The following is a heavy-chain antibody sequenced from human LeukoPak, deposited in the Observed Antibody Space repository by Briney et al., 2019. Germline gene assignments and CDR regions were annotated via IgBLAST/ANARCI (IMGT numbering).Heavy chain of an antibody. CDR1: GGPFSGYY. CDR2: INHSGST. CDR3: ARLVLRRSYYYGSGSSGDY. V-gene: IGHV4-34*01. J-gene: IGHJ4*02. Sequence: PSETLSLTCAVYGGPFSGYYWSWIRQPPGKGLEWIGEINHSGSTNYNPSLKSRVTISVDTSKNQFSLKLSSVTAADTAVYYCARLVLRRSYYYGSGSSGDYWGQGTLVTVSS. D-gene: IGHD3-10*01.